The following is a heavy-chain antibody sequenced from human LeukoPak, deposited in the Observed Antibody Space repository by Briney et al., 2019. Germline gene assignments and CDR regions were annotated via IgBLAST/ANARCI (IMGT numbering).Heavy chain of an antibody. CDR3: ASPLGYYDSSGYSIGY. CDR2: INPNSGGT. D-gene: IGHD3-22*01. V-gene: IGHV1-2*02. J-gene: IGHJ4*02. CDR1: GYTFTGYY. Sequence: ASVKVSCKASGYTFTGYYMHWVRQAPGQGLEWMGWINPNSGGTNYAQKFQGRVTMTRDTSISTAYMELSRLRSDDTAVYYCASPLGYYDSSGYSIGYWGQGTLVTVSS.